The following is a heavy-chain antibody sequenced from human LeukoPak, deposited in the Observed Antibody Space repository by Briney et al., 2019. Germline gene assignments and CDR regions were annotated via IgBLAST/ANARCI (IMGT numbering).Heavy chain of an antibody. CDR2: IIPIFGTA. J-gene: IGHJ6*03. V-gene: IGHV1-69*05. CDR3: ATERRDYGDYLLGYYYYYYMDV. Sequence: ASVTVSCKASGGTFSSYAISWVRQAPGQGLEWMGGIIPIFGTANYAQKFQGRVTITTDESTSTAYMELSSLRSEDTAVCYCATERRDYGDYLLGYYYYYYMDVWGKGTTVTVSS. CDR1: GGTFSSYA. D-gene: IGHD4-17*01.